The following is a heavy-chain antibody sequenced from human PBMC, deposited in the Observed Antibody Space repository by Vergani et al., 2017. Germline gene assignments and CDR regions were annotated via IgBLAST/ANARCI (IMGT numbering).Heavy chain of an antibody. CDR1: GFTFSSYS. V-gene: IGHV3-21*01. J-gene: IGHJ4*02. D-gene: IGHD2-15*01. Sequence: EVQLVESGGGLVKPGGSLRLSCAASGFTFSSYSMNWVRQAPGKGLEWVSSISSSSSYIYYADSVKGRFTISRDNAKNSLYLQMNSLRAEDTAVYYCARSHCSGGSCYPAASFDCWGQGTLVTVSS. CDR2: ISSSSSYI. CDR3: ARSHCSGGSCYPAASFDC.